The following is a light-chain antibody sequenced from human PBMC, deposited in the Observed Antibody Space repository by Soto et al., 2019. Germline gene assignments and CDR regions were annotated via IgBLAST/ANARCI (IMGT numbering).Light chain of an antibody. CDR2: GGT. Sequence: QSVLTQPPSASGSPGQSVTISCTGTNTDIGGYNSVSWYQHSPGKAPKLILYGGTNRPSGVPRRFSGSKSGNTASLTVSGLRPEDEGDYYCSSYAGNHILAFGGGTKLTVL. CDR3: SSYAGNHILA. J-gene: IGLJ2*01. V-gene: IGLV2-8*01. CDR1: NTDIGGYNS.